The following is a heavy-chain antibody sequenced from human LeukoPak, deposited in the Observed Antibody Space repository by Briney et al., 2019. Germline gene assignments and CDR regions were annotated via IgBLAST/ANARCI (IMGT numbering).Heavy chain of an antibody. CDR2: ISGSGGST. Sequence: GGSLRLSCAASGFTFSSYGMSWVRQAPGKGLEWVSAISGSGGSTYYADSVKGRFTISRDNSKNTLYLQMNSLRAEDTAVYYCAKDARYSSGWKSSDYWGQGTLVTVSS. J-gene: IGHJ4*02. CDR1: GFTFSSYG. D-gene: IGHD6-19*01. V-gene: IGHV3-23*01. CDR3: AKDARYSSGWKSSDY.